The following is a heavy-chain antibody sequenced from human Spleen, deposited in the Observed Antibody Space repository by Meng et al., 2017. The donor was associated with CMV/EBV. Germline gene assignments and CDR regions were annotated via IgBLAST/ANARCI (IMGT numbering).Heavy chain of an antibody. CDR3: ATVPGLGYCSSTSCYTGGY. Sequence: GESLKISCAASGFTFSSYSMNWVRLAPGKGLQWVSFISRSSSTFYYADSVKGRFTISRDNAKNSLYLQMNSLRAEDTAVYYCATVPGLGYCSSTSCYTGGYWGQGTLVTVSS. J-gene: IGHJ4*02. V-gene: IGHV3-48*04. CDR1: GFTFSSYS. CDR2: ISRSSSTF. D-gene: IGHD2-2*02.